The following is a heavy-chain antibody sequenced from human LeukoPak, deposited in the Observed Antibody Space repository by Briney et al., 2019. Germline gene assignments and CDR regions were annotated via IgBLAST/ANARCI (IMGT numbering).Heavy chain of an antibody. CDR2: ISYDGSNK. V-gene: IGHV3-30*03. D-gene: IGHD3-10*01. J-gene: IGHJ1*01. CDR1: GFTFSSYG. CDR3: ARDPNYVLLWFGELRD. Sequence: GRSLRLSCAASGFTFSSYGMHWIRQAPGKGLEWVAVISYDGSNKYYADSVKGRFTISRDNSKNTLYLQMNSLRAEDTAVYYCARDPNYVLLWFGELRDWGRGTLVTVSS.